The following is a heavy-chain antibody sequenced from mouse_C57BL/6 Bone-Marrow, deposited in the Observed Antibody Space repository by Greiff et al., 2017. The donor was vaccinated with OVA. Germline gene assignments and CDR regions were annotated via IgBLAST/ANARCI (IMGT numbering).Heavy chain of an antibody. CDR3: ARAGSSYGGYYAMDY. J-gene: IGHJ4*01. CDR2: IYPRDGST. Sequence: QFQLQQSGPELVKPGASVKLSCKASGYTFTSYDINWVKQRPGQGLEWIGWIYPRDGSTKYNEKFKGKATLTVDTSSSTAYMELHSLTSEDSAVYFWARAGSSYGGYYAMDYWGQGTSVTVSS. D-gene: IGHD1-1*01. V-gene: IGHV1-85*01. CDR1: GYTFTSYD.